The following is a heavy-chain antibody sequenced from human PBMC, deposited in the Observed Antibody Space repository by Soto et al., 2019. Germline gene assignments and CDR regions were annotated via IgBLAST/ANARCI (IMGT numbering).Heavy chain of an antibody. CDR1: GGSFANYY. CDR3: ASVGRFTRGWYLAYFDY. V-gene: IGHV4-34*01. CDR2: INYSGST. J-gene: IGHJ4*02. D-gene: IGHD6-19*01. Sequence: SETLSLTCAVYGGSFANYYWNWIRQPPGQGREWIGEINYSGSTDYNPSLEIRVPISVDTSKNQFSLNLGSVTAADTDIYYFASVGRFTRGWYLAYFDYLGQGTVVTVSS.